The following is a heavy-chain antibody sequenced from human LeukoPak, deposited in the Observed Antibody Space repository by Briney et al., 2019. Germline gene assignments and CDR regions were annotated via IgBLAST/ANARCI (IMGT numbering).Heavy chain of an antibody. CDR1: GFTFSSYA. CDR2: IYSGGST. Sequence: LSGGSLRLSCAASGFTFSSYAMSWVRQAPGKGLEWVSVIYSGGSTYYADSVKGRFTISRDNSKNTLYLQMNSLRAEDTAVYYCARGRDGYTWGYWGQGTLVTVSS. CDR3: ARGRDGYTWGY. J-gene: IGHJ4*02. V-gene: IGHV3-53*01. D-gene: IGHD5-24*01.